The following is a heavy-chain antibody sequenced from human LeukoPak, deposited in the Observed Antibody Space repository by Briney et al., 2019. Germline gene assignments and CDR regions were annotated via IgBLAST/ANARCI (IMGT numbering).Heavy chain of an antibody. D-gene: IGHD6-19*01. J-gene: IGHJ4*02. CDR2: INPNSGGT. V-gene: IGHV1-2*02. CDR3: ARASRGYIAVAALDY. CDR1: GYTFTGYY. Sequence: GASVKVSCKASGYTFTGYYMHWVRQAPGQGLEWMGWINPNSGGTNYAQKFQGRVTMTRDTSISTAYMELSRLRSGDTAVYYCARASRGYIAVAALDYWGQGTLVTVSS.